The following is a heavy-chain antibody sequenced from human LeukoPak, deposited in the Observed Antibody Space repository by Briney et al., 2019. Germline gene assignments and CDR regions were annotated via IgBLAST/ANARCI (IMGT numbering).Heavy chain of an antibody. J-gene: IGHJ5*02. CDR3: TTRYCSSTSCSGEGWFDP. D-gene: IGHD2-2*01. CDR2: IKSKTDGGTT. CDR1: GFTFSNAW. Sequence: GGSLRLSCAASGFTFSNAWMSWVRQAPGKGLEWVGRIKSKTDGGTTDYAAPVKGRFTISRDDSKNMLYLQMNSLKTEDTAVYYCTTRYCSSTSCSGEGWFDPWGQGTLVTVSS. V-gene: IGHV3-15*01.